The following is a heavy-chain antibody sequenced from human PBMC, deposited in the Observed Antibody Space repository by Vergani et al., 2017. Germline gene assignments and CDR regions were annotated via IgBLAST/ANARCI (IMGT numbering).Heavy chain of an antibody. J-gene: IGHJ5*01. CDR1: GFTFSNYW. D-gene: IGHD3-9*01. V-gene: IGHV3-74*03. Sequence: VQLVESGGGLVQPGGSLRLSCTASGFTFSNYWMHWVRQVPGKGLLWVSRIKSDGSITAYADSVKGRFTISRDNAQNTLYLQMNSLRVEDTGVYYCARARXIETCYMSNWLDSWGQGTLVTVSS. CDR3: ARARXIETCYMSNWLDS. CDR2: IKSDGSIT.